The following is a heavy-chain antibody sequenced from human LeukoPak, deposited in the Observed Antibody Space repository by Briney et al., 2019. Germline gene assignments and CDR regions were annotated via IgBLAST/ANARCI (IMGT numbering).Heavy chain of an antibody. V-gene: IGHV1-18*01. D-gene: IGHD3-22*01. Sequence: GASVKVSCKASGYTFTSYAMNWVRQAPGQGLEWMGWISAYNGNTNYAQKLQGRVTMTTDTSTSTAYMELRSLRSDDTAVYYCARDQSLRHITMIVGDAFDIWGQGTMVTVSS. CDR3: ARDQSLRHITMIVGDAFDI. CDR2: ISAYNGNT. J-gene: IGHJ3*02. CDR1: GYTFTSYA.